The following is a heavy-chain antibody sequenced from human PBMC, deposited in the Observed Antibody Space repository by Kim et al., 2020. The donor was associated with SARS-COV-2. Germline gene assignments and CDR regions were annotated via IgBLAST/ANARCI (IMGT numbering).Heavy chain of an antibody. V-gene: IGHV1-69*01. CDR3: ARQIRDSLHWFDP. J-gene: IGHJ5*02. Sequence: NYAQKFQGRVTITADESTSTGYIELSSLRSDDTAVYYCARQIRDSLHWFDPWGQGTLVTVSS. D-gene: IGHD3-22*01.